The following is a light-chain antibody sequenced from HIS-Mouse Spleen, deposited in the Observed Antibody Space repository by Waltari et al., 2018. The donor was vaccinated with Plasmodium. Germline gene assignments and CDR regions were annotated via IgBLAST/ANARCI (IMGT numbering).Light chain of an antibody. CDR3: QQYNNWSFT. CDR2: GAS. CDR1: QSVSSN. Sequence: ELVMTQSPATLSVSPGERATRSCRASQSVSSNLAWYKQKPGQAPRLLIYGASTRATGIPARFSGSGSGTEFTLTISSLQSEDFAVYYCQQYNNWSFTFGPGTKVDIK. J-gene: IGKJ3*01. V-gene: IGKV3-15*01.